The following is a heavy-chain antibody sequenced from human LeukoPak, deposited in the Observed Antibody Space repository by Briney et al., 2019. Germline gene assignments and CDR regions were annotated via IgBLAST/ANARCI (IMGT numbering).Heavy chain of an antibody. CDR3: AKAAWGSLGLSWFDP. CDR2: IYSGGST. D-gene: IGHD7-27*01. CDR1: GFTVSSNY. Sequence: GGSLRLSCAASGFTVSSNYMSWVRQAPGKGLEWVSVIYSGGSTYYADSVKGRFTISRDNSKNTLYLQMNSLRAEDTAVYYCAKAAWGSLGLSWFDPWGQGTLVTVSS. J-gene: IGHJ5*02. V-gene: IGHV3-53*01.